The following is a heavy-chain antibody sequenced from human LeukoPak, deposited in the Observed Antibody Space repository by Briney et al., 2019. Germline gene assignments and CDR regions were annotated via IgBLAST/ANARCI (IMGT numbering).Heavy chain of an antibody. J-gene: IGHJ4*02. CDR2: ISSSSSHI. CDR1: GFTFSSYS. V-gene: IGHV3-21*01. CDR3: ARSDTSGWPNFDY. Sequence: GGSLRLSCAASGFTFSSYSMNWVRQAPGKGLEWVSSISSSSSHIYYADSVKGRFTISRDNAKNSLFLQMNSLRAEDTAVYYCARSDTSGWPNFDYWGQGTLVTVSS. D-gene: IGHD6-19*01.